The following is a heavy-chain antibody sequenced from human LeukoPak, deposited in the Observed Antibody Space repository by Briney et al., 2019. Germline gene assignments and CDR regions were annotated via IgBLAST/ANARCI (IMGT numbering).Heavy chain of an antibody. D-gene: IGHD1-7*01. CDR3: ARAFDNWNYNALFDY. J-gene: IGHJ4*02. V-gene: IGHV4-59*01. CDR2: IYYSGST. CDR1: GGSISSYY. Sequence: PSETLSLTCTVSGGSISSYYWSWIRQPPGKGLEWIGYIYYSGSTNYNPSLESRVTISVDTSKNQFSLKLSSVTAADTAVYYCARAFDNWNYNALFDYWGQGTLVTVSS.